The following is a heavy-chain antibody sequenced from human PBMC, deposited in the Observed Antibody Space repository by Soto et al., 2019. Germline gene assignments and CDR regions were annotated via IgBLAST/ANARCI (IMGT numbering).Heavy chain of an antibody. CDR2: ISGSGGST. V-gene: IGHV3-23*01. D-gene: IGHD1-26*01. J-gene: IGHJ4*02. Sequence: EVQLLESGGGLVQPGGSLRLSCAASGFTFSSYAMRWVRQAPGKGLEWVSSISGSGGSTYYAYSLKCRFTISRDNSKNTMYLQMNSMRAEDTAVYYCATRGSGSYFDYWGQGTLVTVSS. CDR3: ATRGSGSYFDY. CDR1: GFTFSSYA.